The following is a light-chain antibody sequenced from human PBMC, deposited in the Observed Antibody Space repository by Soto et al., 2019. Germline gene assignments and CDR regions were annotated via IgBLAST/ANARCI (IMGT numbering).Light chain of an antibody. CDR3: SSFTTSHTYV. CDR2: VVS. J-gene: IGLJ1*01. Sequence: QSALTQPHSVSGSPGQSVTISCTGTSVDVGAYDFVSRYQQHPGKAPKLLIYVVSGRPSGVPHRFSGSKSGNAASLTISGLQAEDEADYYCSSFTTSHTYVFGTGTKLTVL. V-gene: IGLV2-11*01. CDR1: SVDVGAYDF.